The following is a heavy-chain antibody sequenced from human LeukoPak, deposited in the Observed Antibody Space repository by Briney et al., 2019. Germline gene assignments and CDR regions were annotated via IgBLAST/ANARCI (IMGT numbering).Heavy chain of an antibody. J-gene: IGHJ6*03. V-gene: IGHV4-39*07. Sequence: SETLSLTCSVSGDSMRSSRYSWGWIRQPPGKGLEWIGSMYYSGSTNYNPSLKSRVSISVDTSKNQFSLKLSSVTAADTAVYYCARGLGDGSGSYYGDFYYMDVWGKGTTVTVSS. CDR1: GDSMRSSRYS. D-gene: IGHD3-10*01. CDR2: MYYSGST. CDR3: ARGLGDGSGSYYGDFYYMDV.